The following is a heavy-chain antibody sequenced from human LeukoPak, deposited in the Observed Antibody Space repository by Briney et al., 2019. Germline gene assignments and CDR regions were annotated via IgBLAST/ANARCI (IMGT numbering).Heavy chain of an antibody. J-gene: IGHJ6*03. Sequence: PGGSLRLSCAASGFTFSSYGMHWVRQAPGKGLEWVAFIRYDGSNKYYADSVKGRFTISRDNSKNTLYLQMNSLRAEDTAVHYCAKDSYDSSGYYYYYYYMDVWGKGTTVTISS. D-gene: IGHD3-22*01. CDR3: AKDSYDSSGYYYYYYYMDV. CDR2: IRYDGSNK. V-gene: IGHV3-30*02. CDR1: GFTFSSYG.